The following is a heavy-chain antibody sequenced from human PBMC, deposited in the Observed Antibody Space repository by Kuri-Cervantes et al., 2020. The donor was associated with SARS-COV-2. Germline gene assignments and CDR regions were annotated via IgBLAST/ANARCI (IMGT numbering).Heavy chain of an antibody. V-gene: IGHV3-30*18. CDR1: GFTFSSYW. CDR2: ISHDGKNK. J-gene: IGHJ4*02. CDR3: AKDRVGVQDF. Sequence: GESLKISCAATGFTFSSYWMSWVRQAPGKGLEWVAVISHDGKNKKCIASGKGRFNISRDNSQNTLYLHMKSLRSEDTAMYYCAKDRVGVQDFWGQGPLVTVSS. D-gene: IGHD2-8*01.